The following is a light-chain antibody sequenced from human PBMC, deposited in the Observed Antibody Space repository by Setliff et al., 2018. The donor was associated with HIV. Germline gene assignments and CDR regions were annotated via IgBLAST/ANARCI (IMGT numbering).Light chain of an antibody. V-gene: IGLV2-11*01. CDR3: SSYAGSNNYV. J-gene: IGLJ1*01. Sequence: QSALTQPRSVSGSPGQSVTISCSGFSSDVGTYNFVSWYQQHPGKAPKLMIYDVTKRPSGVPDRFSGSKSANTASLTISGLQVEDEADYYCSSYAGSNNYVFGTGTKVTVL. CDR1: SSDVGTYNF. CDR2: DVT.